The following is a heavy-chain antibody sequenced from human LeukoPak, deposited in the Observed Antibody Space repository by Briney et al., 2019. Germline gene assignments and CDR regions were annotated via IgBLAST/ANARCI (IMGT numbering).Heavy chain of an antibody. D-gene: IGHD3-22*01. CDR3: ARVRLDYYDSSGHFDY. CDR2: INSGGST. J-gene: IGHJ4*02. CDR1: GFTVSSNY. Sequence: GGSLRLSCAASGFTVSSNYMSWVRQAPGKGLEWVSVINSGGSTYYADSVKGRFTISRDNSKNTLYLQMNSLRAEDTAVYYCARVRLDYYDSSGHFDYWGQGTLVAVSS. V-gene: IGHV3-66*01.